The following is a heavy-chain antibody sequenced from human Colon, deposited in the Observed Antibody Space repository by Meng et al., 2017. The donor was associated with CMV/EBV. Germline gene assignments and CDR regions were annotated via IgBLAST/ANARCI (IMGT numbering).Heavy chain of an antibody. CDR2: IIPFLGVP. D-gene: IGHD2-21*02. V-gene: IGHV1-69*10. CDR3: ATSSCVTAVTCAVALEPKDAFDV. J-gene: IGHJ3*01. CDR1: GLTFGSSA. Sequence: SVKVSCKTSGLTFGSSAISWVRQAPGQGLEWMGGIIPFLGVPKYTEKFQGGATFTADTSTSTAYMELSSLRSEDTAMYYCATSSCVTAVTCAVALEPKDAFDVWGQGTMVTVSS.